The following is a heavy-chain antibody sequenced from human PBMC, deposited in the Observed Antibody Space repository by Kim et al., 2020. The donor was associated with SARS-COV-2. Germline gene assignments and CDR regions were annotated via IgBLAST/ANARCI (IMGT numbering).Heavy chain of an antibody. V-gene: IGHV3-30*01. Sequence: DSVKGRFTTSRDNSKNTLYLQMNSLRAEDTAVYYCARVLLMVRGHDAFDIWGQGTMVTVSS. D-gene: IGHD3-10*01. J-gene: IGHJ3*02. CDR3: ARVLLMVRGHDAFDI.